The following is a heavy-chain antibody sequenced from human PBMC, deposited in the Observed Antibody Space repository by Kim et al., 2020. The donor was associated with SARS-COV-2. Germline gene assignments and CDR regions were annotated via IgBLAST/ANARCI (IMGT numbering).Heavy chain of an antibody. CDR1: GFTFSSYG. CDR3: AKVGEETQRLLPVAGSLDY. V-gene: IGHV3-30*02. CDR2: ISYDGSNK. D-gene: IGHD6-19*01. Sequence: GGSLRLSCAASGFTFSSYGMHWVRQAPGKGLEWVAFISYDGSNKHYADSVKGRFTISRDNSKTTLYVQMNSLRAEDTAVYYCAKVGEETQRLLPVAGSLDYWGQGTLVTVSS. J-gene: IGHJ4*02.